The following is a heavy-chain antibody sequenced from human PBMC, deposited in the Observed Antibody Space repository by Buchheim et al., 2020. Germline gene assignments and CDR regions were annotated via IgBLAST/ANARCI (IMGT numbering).Heavy chain of an antibody. CDR2: ISFDGSDK. Sequence: QVQLVESGGAVVQPGRSLRLSCAASGFTFSSYAIHWVRQAPGKGLEWVTLISFDGSDKFYGDSVKGRFTISRDNSKNTVYLQMNSLRVEDTAVYYCARGFCSGGNCYYGYYLDFWGQGTL. D-gene: IGHD2-15*01. V-gene: IGHV3-30-3*01. CDR3: ARGFCSGGNCYYGYYLDF. J-gene: IGHJ4*02. CDR1: GFTFSSYA.